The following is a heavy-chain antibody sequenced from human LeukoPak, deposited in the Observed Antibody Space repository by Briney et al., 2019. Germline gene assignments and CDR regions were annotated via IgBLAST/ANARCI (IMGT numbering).Heavy chain of an antibody. CDR1: GGSISSVDYY. V-gene: IGHV4-30-4*01. J-gene: IGHJ5*02. Sequence: PSETLSLTCTVSGGSISSVDYYWSWIRQPPGKGLEWIGYIYYSGSTYYNPSLKSRVTISVDTSKNQFSLKLSSVTAAGTAVYLCARDYGSGSNNWFDPWGEGTLVTVS. D-gene: IGHD3-10*01. CDR3: ARDYGSGSNNWFDP. CDR2: IYYSGST.